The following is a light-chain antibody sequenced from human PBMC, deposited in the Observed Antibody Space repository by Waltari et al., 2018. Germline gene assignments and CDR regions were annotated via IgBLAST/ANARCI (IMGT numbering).Light chain of an antibody. J-gene: IGLJ3*02. CDR3: NSRDSSGNLVV. Sequence: SSELTQDPAVSVALGQTVRITCPGDSLRNYYATWYQQKPGQAPILVIYDKNNRPSGIPDRFSGSTSGNTASLTITGAQAEDEADYYCNSRDSSGNLVVFGGGTKLTVL. CDR1: SLRNYY. CDR2: DKN. V-gene: IGLV3-19*01.